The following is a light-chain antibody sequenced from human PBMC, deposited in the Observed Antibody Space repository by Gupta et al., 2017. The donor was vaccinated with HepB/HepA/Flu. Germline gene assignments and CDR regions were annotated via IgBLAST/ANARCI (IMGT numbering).Light chain of an antibody. V-gene: IGKV3-11*01. CDR3: QQRSNWPLFT. CDR1: QSVSSY. Sequence: EIVLTQSPATLSLSPGERATLSCRASQSVSSYLAWYQQKPGQAPRLLIYDASNRATGIPARFSGSGSGTDFTLTISSLEPEDFAVYYCQQRSNWPLFTFGHGTKVDIK. CDR2: DAS. J-gene: IGKJ3*01.